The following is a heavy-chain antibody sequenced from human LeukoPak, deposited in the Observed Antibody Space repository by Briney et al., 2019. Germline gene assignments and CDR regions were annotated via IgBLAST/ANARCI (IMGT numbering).Heavy chain of an antibody. CDR3: ARAFHSSRRFFSPGAFDV. CDR2: ISGDSTKI. CDR1: GFNFGDYY. V-gene: IGHV3-11*04. Sequence: GGSLRLSCAASGFNFGDYYMTWIRQAPGKGPEWLSFISGDSTKIYSPDSVKGRFTVSRDNSRNSLTLHMNSLTVDDTALYYCARAFHSSRRFFSPGAFDVWSRGTLVTVSS. J-gene: IGHJ3*01. D-gene: IGHD2-2*01.